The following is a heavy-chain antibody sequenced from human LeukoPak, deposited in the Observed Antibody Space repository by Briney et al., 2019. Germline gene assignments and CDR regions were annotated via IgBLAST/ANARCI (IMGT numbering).Heavy chain of an antibody. CDR1: GYTFTGYY. J-gene: IGHJ6*02. CDR3: ARSASMVRGVIIPSSYYYYGMDV. Sequence: ASVKVSCKASGYTFTGYYMHWVRQAPGQGLEWMGWINPNSGGTNYAQKFQGKVTMTRDTSISTAYMELSRLRSDDTAVYYCARSASMVRGVIIPSSYYYYGMDVWGQGTTVTVSS. D-gene: IGHD3-10*01. CDR2: INPNSGGT. V-gene: IGHV1-2*02.